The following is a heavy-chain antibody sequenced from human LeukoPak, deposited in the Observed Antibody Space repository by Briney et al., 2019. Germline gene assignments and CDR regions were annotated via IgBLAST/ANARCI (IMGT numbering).Heavy chain of an antibody. J-gene: IGHJ4*02. Sequence: PGGSLRLSCAASGFTFSNYAMSWVRQAPGKGLEWVAVIYYDGSDSYYGDSVKGRFTISRDNSKNTLYLQMNSLKTEDTAVYYCKRYYYDGTYDYWGQGTLVTVSS. CDR1: GFTFSNYA. V-gene: IGHV3-33*08. CDR3: KRYYYDGTYDY. CDR2: IYYDGSDS. D-gene: IGHD3-22*01.